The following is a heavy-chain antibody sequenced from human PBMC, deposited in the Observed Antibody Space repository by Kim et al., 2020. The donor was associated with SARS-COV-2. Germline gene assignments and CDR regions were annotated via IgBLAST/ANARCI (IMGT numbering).Heavy chain of an antibody. J-gene: IGHJ4*02. Sequence: GGSLRLSCAASGFTFSSYSMNWVRQAPGKGLEWVSSISSSSSYIYYADSVKGRFTISRDNAKNSLYLQMNSLRAEDTAVYYCARKGYDILTGHLDYWGQGTLVTVSS. V-gene: IGHV3-21*01. CDR2: ISSSSSYI. D-gene: IGHD3-9*01. CDR3: ARKGYDILTGHLDY. CDR1: GFTFSSYS.